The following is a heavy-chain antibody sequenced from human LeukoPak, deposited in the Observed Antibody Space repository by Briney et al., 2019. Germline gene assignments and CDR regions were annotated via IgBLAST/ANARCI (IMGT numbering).Heavy chain of an antibody. Sequence: SETPSLTCSVSDGSINSYYWNWIRRPPGKGLEWIGYIYYNGNTNYSPSLKSRVTMSVDTSKNLFSLKVSSVTAADTAVYYCARGRSNYYGMDVWGQGTTVTVSS. V-gene: IGHV4-59*01. D-gene: IGHD1-26*01. J-gene: IGHJ6*02. CDR1: DGSINSYY. CDR2: IYYNGNT. CDR3: ARGRSNYYGMDV.